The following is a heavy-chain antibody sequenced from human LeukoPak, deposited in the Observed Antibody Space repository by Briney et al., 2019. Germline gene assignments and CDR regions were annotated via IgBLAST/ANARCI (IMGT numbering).Heavy chain of an antibody. Sequence: ASVKVSCTASGYTFTTYGITWVRQAPGQGLEWMGWVSAYSGDTDYAQSLQGRVTMTTDTSTSTAYMELTTLRSDDTAVYYCARVWYDSGNHLYFYYGLDVWGQGTTVTVSS. CDR3: ARVWYDSGNHLYFYYGLDV. V-gene: IGHV1-18*01. J-gene: IGHJ6*02. CDR1: GYTFTTYG. CDR2: VSAYSGDT. D-gene: IGHD3-22*01.